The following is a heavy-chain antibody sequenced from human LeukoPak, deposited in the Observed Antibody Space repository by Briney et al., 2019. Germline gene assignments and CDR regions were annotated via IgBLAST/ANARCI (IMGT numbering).Heavy chain of an antibody. CDR1: GFTFSSYG. CDR2: IWYDGSNK. D-gene: IGHD2-2*01. V-gene: IGHV3-33*01. Sequence: GGSLRLSCAASGFTFSSYGMHWVRQAPGKGLEWVAVIWYDGSNKYYADSVEGRFTISRDNSKNMLYLQMNSLRAEDTAVYYCARDACGSTSCYFDYWGQGTLVTVSS. CDR3: ARDACGSTSCYFDY. J-gene: IGHJ4*02.